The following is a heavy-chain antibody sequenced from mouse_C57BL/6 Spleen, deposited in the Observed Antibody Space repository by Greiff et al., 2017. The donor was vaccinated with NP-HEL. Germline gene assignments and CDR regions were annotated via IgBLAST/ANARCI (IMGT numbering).Heavy chain of an antibody. J-gene: IGHJ1*03. CDR1: GFTFSDYY. V-gene: IGHV5-16*01. Sequence: EVKLMESEGGLVQPGSSMKLSCTASGFTFSDYYMAWVRQVPEKGLEWVANINYDGSCPYYLDSLKSRFIISRDNAKNILYLQMSSLKSEDTATYYWAREPYYETWYFDVWGTGTTVTVSS. CDR3: AREPYYETWYFDV. CDR2: INYDGSCP. D-gene: IGHD1-1*01.